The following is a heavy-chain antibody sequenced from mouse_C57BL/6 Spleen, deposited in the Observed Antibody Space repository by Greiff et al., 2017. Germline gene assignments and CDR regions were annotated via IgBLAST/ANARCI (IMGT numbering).Heavy chain of an antibody. D-gene: IGHD3-2*02. V-gene: IGHV5-12*01. CDR1: GFTFSDYY. J-gene: IGHJ2*01. CDR2: ISNGGGST. CDR3: ARHDSSGYFDY. Sequence: EVKLMESGGGLVQPGGSLKLSCAASGFTFSDYYMYWVRQTPEKRLEWVAYISNGGGSTYYPDTVTGRFTISRDNAKNTLYLQMSRLKSEDTAMYYCARHDSSGYFDYWGQGTTLTVSS.